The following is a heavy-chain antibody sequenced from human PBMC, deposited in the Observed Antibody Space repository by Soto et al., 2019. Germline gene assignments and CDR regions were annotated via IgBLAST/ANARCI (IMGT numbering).Heavy chain of an antibody. J-gene: IGHJ3*02. Sequence: SQTLSLTCAVYGGSFSGYYWSWIRQPPGKGLEWIGEINHSGSTNYNPSLKSRVTISVDTSKNQFSLKLSSVTAADTAVYYCARLPEDYYDSSGYFDAFDIWGQGTMVTVSS. CDR2: INHSGST. V-gene: IGHV4-34*01. CDR3: ARLPEDYYDSSGYFDAFDI. D-gene: IGHD3-22*01. CDR1: GGSFSGYY.